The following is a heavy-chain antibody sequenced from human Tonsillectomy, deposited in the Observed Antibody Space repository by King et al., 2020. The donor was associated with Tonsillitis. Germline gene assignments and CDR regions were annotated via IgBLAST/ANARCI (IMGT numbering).Heavy chain of an antibody. D-gene: IGHD6-13*01. Sequence: QLVQSGGGFMQPGGSLRLSCAASGFSFNNYAMNWVRQAPGKGLEWVSSISETGATTYYADSVKGRFTISRDNSRSTLYLQLNTLRVEDTALYYCAKGGSSIWYRGLFDYWGQGSLVTVSS. CDR2: ISETGATT. CDR1: GFSFNNYA. J-gene: IGHJ4*02. V-gene: IGHV3-23*04. CDR3: AKGGSSIWYRGLFDY.